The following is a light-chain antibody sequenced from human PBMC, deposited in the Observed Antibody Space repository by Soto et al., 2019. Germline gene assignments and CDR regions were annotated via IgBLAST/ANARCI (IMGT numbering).Light chain of an antibody. CDR1: QSVSSN. V-gene: IGKV3-15*01. Sequence: EIVMTQSPATLSVSPGERATLSCRASQSVSSNLAWYQQKPGQAPRLLIYGASTRATGIPARFSGSGSGTEFTFTISSLQSEDFVVYYCQQYNNWPPRGTFGQGTKVEIK. CDR2: GAS. J-gene: IGKJ1*01. CDR3: QQYNNWPPRGT.